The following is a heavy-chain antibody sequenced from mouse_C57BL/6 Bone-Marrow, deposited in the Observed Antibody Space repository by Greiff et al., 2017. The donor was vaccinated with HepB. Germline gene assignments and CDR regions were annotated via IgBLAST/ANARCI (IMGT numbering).Heavy chain of an antibody. CDR3: ARSGRSYCYFDV. D-gene: IGHD3-1*01. Sequence: VQLQQSGPELVKPGASVKISCKASGYSFTDYNMNWVKQSTGKSLEWIGVINPKDGSTSYNQKFKGKATLTVDQSSTTAYMQLNSLTSEDSAVYYCARSGRSYCYFDVWGTGTTVTVSS. V-gene: IGHV1-39*01. J-gene: IGHJ1*03. CDR1: GYSFTDYN. CDR2: INPKDGST.